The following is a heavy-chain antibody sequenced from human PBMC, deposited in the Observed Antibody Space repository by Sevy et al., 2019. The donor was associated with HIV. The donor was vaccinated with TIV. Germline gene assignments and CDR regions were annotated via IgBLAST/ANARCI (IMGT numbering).Heavy chain of an antibody. CDR1: GFSLTTNGVG. V-gene: IGHV2-5*02. CDR2: IYWDDDK. D-gene: IGHD2-2*01. Sequence: SGPTLVNPTQTLTLTCTFSGFSLTTNGVGVGWIRQPPGKALEWLAIIYWDDDKPYSPSLKSRLTISKDTSKNRVFLTMTNXDPLDTATYXXXXRRVLGYCISDSCHXWAXDAXXIWGQGTMVTVSS. CDR3: XXRRVLGYCISDSCHXWAXDAXXI. J-gene: IGHJ3*02.